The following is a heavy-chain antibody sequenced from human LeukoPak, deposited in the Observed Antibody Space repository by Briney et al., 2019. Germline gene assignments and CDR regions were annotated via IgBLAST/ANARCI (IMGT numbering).Heavy chain of an antibody. Sequence: GGSLRLSCAASGFTFSSYAMHWVRQAPGKGLEWVAVISYDGSNKYYADSVKGRFTISRDNSKNTLYLQMNSLRAEDTAVCYCARDRAVVVPAAMLDYWGQGTLVTVSS. D-gene: IGHD2-2*01. CDR3: ARDRAVVVPAAMLDY. CDR2: ISYDGSNK. V-gene: IGHV3-30*04. J-gene: IGHJ4*02. CDR1: GFTFSSYA.